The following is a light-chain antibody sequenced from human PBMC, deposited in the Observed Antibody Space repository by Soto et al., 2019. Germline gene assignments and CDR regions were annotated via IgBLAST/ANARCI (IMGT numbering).Light chain of an antibody. Sequence: EIVMTQSPATLSVSPGERATLSCRASQSMYNNLAWYQQKPGQAPRLRIYHASARATGIPARFSGSGSGTEFTLTISSLQSEDFAVYYCQQYNNWPLTFGGGTKVEI. CDR3: QQYNNWPLT. CDR2: HAS. CDR1: QSMYNN. V-gene: IGKV3-15*01. J-gene: IGKJ4*01.